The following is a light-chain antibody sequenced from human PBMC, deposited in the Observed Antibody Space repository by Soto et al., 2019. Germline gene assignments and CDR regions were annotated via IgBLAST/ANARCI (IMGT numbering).Light chain of an antibody. CDR1: SSDVGAYNY. J-gene: IGLJ1*01. CDR3: SSYAGSNNFV. V-gene: IGLV2-8*01. CDR2: EVN. Sequence: QSALTQPPSASGSPGQSVTISCTGTSSDVGAYNYVSWYQQHPGKAPKLMIYEVNKRPSGVPDRFSGSKSGNTASLTASGLQAEDEADYYCSSYAGSNNFVFGTGTKVTVL.